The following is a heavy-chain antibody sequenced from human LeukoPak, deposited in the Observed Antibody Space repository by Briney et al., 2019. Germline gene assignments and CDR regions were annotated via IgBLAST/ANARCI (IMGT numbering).Heavy chain of an antibody. V-gene: IGHV1-18*03. J-gene: IGHJ4*02. CDR1: DYTFTSYG. Sequence: ASVTVSCKASDYTFTSYGISWVRQAPGQGLEWMGWISAYNGNTNYAQKLQGRVTMTTDTSTSTAYMELRSLRSDDMAVYYCARALWFGESQGYFDYWGQGTLVTVSS. D-gene: IGHD3-10*01. CDR2: ISAYNGNT. CDR3: ARALWFGESQGYFDY.